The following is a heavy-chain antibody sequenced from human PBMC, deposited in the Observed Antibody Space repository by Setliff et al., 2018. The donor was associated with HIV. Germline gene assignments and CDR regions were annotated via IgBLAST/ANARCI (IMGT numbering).Heavy chain of an antibody. J-gene: IGHJ3*02. CDR2: IGYNGDT. Sequence: SETLSLTCTVSGGSINSYYWNWIRQSPGKGLEWIGYIGYNGDTSYNPSLNSRVTLSVDRSKNQFSLKLSSVCAADTAVYFCARWGASGGRPDWHAFDMWGQGTMVTVSS. D-gene: IGHD2-15*01. V-gene: IGHV4-59*01. CDR1: GGSINSYY. CDR3: ARWGASGGRPDWHAFDM.